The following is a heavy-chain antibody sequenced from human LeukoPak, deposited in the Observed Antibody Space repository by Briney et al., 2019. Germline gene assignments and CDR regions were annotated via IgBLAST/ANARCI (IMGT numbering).Heavy chain of an antibody. D-gene: IGHD3-10*01. Sequence: ASVKVSCKASGYTFTSYGISWVRQAPGQGLEWMGWISAYNGNTNYAQKLQGRVTMTTDTSTSTAYMELRSLRSDDTAVYYCARGPSITMVRGGQWYYYMDVWGKGTTVTISS. J-gene: IGHJ6*03. CDR2: ISAYNGNT. V-gene: IGHV1-18*01. CDR1: GYTFTSYG. CDR3: ARGPSITMVRGGQWYYYMDV.